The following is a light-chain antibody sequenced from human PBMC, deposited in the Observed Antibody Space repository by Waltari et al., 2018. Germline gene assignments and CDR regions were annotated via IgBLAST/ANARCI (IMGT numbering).Light chain of an antibody. V-gene: IGKV3-15*01. Sequence: DIVLTPSPATLSVFPGEGITLSCRASQSVNRNLAWYQQKPGQAPKFLISGASNRATGIPARFSGSGSGTEFTLTISSLQSEDFAVYYCQQYNNWPKTFGQGTKVELK. J-gene: IGKJ1*01. CDR1: QSVNRN. CDR2: GAS. CDR3: QQYNNWPKT.